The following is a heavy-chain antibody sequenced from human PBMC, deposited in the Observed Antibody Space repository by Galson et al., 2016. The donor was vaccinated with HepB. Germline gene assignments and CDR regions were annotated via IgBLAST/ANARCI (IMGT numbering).Heavy chain of an antibody. J-gene: IGHJ6*02. Sequence: SVKVSCKASGGTFSSYAISWVRQAPGQGLEWMGGIIPIFGTANYAQKFQGRVTITADESTSTAYMELSSLRSEDTAVYYCARDAPTLAARLYYYGMDVWGQGTTVTVSS. D-gene: IGHD6-6*01. CDR3: ARDAPTLAARLYYYGMDV. CDR1: GGTFSSYA. V-gene: IGHV1-69*13. CDR2: IIPIFGTA.